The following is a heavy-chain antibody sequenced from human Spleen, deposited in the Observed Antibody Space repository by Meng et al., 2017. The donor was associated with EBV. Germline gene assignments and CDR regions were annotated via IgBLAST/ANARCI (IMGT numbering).Heavy chain of an antibody. D-gene: IGHD5-18*01. J-gene: IGHJ4*02. V-gene: IGHV4-4*02. Sequence: QVQLQGSGPGLVKPSGTLSLTCAVSGGSISTTNYWNWVRQPPGKGLEWIAEIYHNGITNYNPSLKSRVTISVDKSTNQFSLKLTSVTAADTAVYYCARAGYHRPASEYWGQGTLVTVSS. CDR1: GGSISTTNY. CDR3: ARAGYHRPASEY. CDR2: IYHNGIT.